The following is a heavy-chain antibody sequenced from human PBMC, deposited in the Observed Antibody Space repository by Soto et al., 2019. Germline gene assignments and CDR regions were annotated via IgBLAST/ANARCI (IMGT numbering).Heavy chain of an antibody. V-gene: IGHV4-31*03. CDR2: IYYSGTT. D-gene: IGHD3-10*01. Sequence: QVQLQESGPGLVKPSQTLSLKCSVSGDSINNAEYSWSWIRQHAGQGLEWIGYIYYSGTTYYNPSLKSRITISIDTSKNQFSLEMSSVTAADTAVYYCARVRGHAFDIRGQGTMVTVSS. CDR3: ARVRGHAFDI. CDR1: GDSINNAEYS. J-gene: IGHJ3*02.